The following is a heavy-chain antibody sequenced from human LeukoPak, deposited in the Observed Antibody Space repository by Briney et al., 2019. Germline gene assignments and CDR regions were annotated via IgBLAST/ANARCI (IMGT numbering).Heavy chain of an antibody. CDR3: ARDDGRYFDRLGHDAFDI. Sequence: ASVKVSCKASGYTFTSYAMHWVRQAPGQRLEWMGWINAGNGNTKYSREFQGRVTITRDTSASTAYMELSSLRSEDTAVYYCARDDGRYFDRLGHDAFDIWGQGTLVTVSS. CDR2: INAGNGNT. CDR1: GYTFTSYA. J-gene: IGHJ3*02. D-gene: IGHD3-9*01. V-gene: IGHV1-3*03.